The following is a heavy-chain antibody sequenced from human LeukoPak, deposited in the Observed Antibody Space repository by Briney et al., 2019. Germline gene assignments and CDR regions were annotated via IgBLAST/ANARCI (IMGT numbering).Heavy chain of an antibody. CDR2: IYHSGTT. J-gene: IGHJ4*02. CDR3: TRGGTDALSY. D-gene: IGHD3-16*01. CDR1: GGSISNDY. V-gene: IGHV4-59*01. Sequence: PSETLSLTCSVSGGSISNDYWSWSWIRQPPGKGLEWIGYIYHSGTTNYNPSLTSRVTISIDTSKNQISLNLNSVTAADTAVYYCTRGGTDALSYWGQGTLVTVSS.